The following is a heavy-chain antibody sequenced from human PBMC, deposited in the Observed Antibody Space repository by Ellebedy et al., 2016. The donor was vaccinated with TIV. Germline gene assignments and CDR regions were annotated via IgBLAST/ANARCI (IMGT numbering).Heavy chain of an antibody. J-gene: IGHJ5*02. CDR1: GYTFTSYG. CDR2: INPNSGGT. D-gene: IGHD6-19*01. CDR3: ARDKGSGWYDPRNWFDP. V-gene: IGHV1-2*02. Sequence: AASVKVSCKASGYTFTSYGISWVRQAPGQGLEWMGWINPNSGGTNYAQKFQGRVTMTRDTSISTAYMELSRLRPDDTAVYYCARDKGSGWYDPRNWFDPWGQGTLVTVSS.